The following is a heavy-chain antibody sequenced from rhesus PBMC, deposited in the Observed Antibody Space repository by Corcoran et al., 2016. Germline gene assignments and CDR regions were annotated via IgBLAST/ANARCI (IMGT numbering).Heavy chain of an antibody. CDR2: IYGSSVST. Sequence: QVQLQESGPGVVKPSETLSLTCAVSGGSISGIYGWSWIRQPPGKGLEWIGYIYGSSVSTNYNPSLKSRVTISKDASKNQFSLKLSSVTAADTAIYYCARDLYTSGLLDYWGQGVLVTVSS. V-gene: IGHV4-76*01. D-gene: IGHD6-31*01. J-gene: IGHJ4*01. CDR1: GGSISGIYG. CDR3: ARDLYTSGLLDY.